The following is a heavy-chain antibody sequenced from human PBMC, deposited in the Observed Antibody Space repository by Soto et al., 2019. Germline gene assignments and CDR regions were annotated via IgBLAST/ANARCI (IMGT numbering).Heavy chain of an antibody. V-gene: IGHV3-11*01. D-gene: IGHD1-1*01. CDR3: ARDIVEKDVQRDPQPTEYNWFDP. CDR2: ISSSGSTI. CDR1: GFTFSDYY. J-gene: IGHJ5*02. Sequence: GGSLRLSCAASGFTFSDYYMSWIRQAPGKGLEWVSYISSSGSTIYYADSVKGRFTISRDNAKNSLYLQMDSLRAEDTAVYYCARDIVEKDVQRDPQPTEYNWFDPWGKGTLVTVDS.